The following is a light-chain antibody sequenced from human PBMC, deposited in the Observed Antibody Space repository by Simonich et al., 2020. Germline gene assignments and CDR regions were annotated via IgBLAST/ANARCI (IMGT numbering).Light chain of an antibody. CDR1: QSVFYISNNKNY. Sequence: DIAMTQSPDSLAVSLGERSTITCKSSQSVFYISNNKNYLAWYQQDPGQPPNLLIYWASTRESGVPDRCSGSGSGTDFTLTISSLQAEDVAVYYCQQYYSTPPYTFGQGTKLEIK. V-gene: IGKV4-1*01. CDR3: QQYYSTPPYT. CDR2: WAS. J-gene: IGKJ2*01.